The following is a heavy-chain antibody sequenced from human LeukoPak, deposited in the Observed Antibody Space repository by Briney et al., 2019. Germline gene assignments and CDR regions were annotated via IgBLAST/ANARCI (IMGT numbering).Heavy chain of an antibody. Sequence: PGGTLRLSCAASGFTLSSYGMSWVRQAPGKGLEWVSVISGSGGSTYYADSVKGRFTISRDNSKNTLYLQMNSLRAEDTAVYYCAKGRYSYCSSTSCYPYSFDYWGQGTLVTVSS. J-gene: IGHJ4*02. CDR3: AKGRYSYCSSTSCYPYSFDY. V-gene: IGHV3-23*01. CDR2: ISGSGGST. D-gene: IGHD2-2*01. CDR1: GFTLSSYG.